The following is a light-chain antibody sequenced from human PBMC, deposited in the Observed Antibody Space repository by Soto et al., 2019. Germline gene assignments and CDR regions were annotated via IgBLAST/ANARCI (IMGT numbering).Light chain of an antibody. J-gene: IGKJ1*01. CDR3: QQYYSPLCT. CDR2: WAS. Sequence: DIVMTQSPDSLAVSLGERATVNCNSSQSLFDSSTNKNYLAWYQQKPGQPPKLLIYWASARESGVPDRFSGSGSGTHFTLTIHTLQGEDVAVYYCQQYYSPLCTFGQGSKVEVK. V-gene: IGKV4-1*01. CDR1: QSLFDSSTNKNY.